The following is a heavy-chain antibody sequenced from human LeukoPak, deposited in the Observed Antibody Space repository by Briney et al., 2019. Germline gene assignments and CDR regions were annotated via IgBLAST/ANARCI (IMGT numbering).Heavy chain of an antibody. CDR3: ARDQGAQGSTMSIAVAGTIDY. CDR1: GYTFTNYY. D-gene: IGHD6-19*01. CDR2: LNPRGGST. Sequence: GASVKVSCKASGYTFTNYYMHWVRQAPGQGLEWMGILNPRGGSTSYAQKFQGRVSMARDTSTSTVFVKLSSLRSEDTAMYYCARDQGAQGSTMSIAVAGTIDYWGQGTLVTVSS. J-gene: IGHJ4*02. V-gene: IGHV1-46*01.